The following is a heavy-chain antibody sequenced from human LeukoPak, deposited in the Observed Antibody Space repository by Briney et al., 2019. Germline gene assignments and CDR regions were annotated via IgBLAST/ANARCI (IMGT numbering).Heavy chain of an antibody. CDR3: ARGRRTLIVGATRNAFDV. Sequence: GGSLRLSCAASGFTFSSYGMHWVRQAPGKGLEWVAVISYDGSNKYYADSVKGRFTISRDNSKNTLYLQMNSLRPEDTAVYYCARGRRTLIVGATRNAFDVWGQGTIVTVSS. V-gene: IGHV3-30*03. J-gene: IGHJ3*01. D-gene: IGHD1-26*01. CDR1: GFTFSSYG. CDR2: ISYDGSNK.